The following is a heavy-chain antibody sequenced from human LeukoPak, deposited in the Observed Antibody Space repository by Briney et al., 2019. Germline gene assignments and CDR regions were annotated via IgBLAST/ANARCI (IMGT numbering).Heavy chain of an antibody. CDR1: GFTVSSNY. Sequence: PGRSLRLSCAASGFTVSSNYMSWVRQAPGKGLEWVSVIYSGGSTYYADSVKGRFTISRHNSKNTLYLQMNSLRAEDTAVYYCARDHVARGYYYYGMDVWGQGTTVTVSS. D-gene: IGHD5-12*01. V-gene: IGHV3-53*04. J-gene: IGHJ6*02. CDR2: IYSGGST. CDR3: ARDHVARGYYYYGMDV.